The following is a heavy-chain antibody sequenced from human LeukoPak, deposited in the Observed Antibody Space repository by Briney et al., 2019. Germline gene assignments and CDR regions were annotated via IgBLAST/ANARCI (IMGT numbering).Heavy chain of an antibody. D-gene: IGHD3-10*01. Sequence: GASVKVSCKASGGTFSSYAISWVRQAPGQGLEWMGGIIPIFGTANYAQKFQGRVTITADESTSTAYMELSCLRSEDTAVYYCARVNKAYYGSGSYYSLYYYMDVWGKGTTVTVSS. CDR1: GGTFSSYA. J-gene: IGHJ6*03. V-gene: IGHV1-69*13. CDR3: ARVNKAYYGSGSYYSLYYYMDV. CDR2: IIPIFGTA.